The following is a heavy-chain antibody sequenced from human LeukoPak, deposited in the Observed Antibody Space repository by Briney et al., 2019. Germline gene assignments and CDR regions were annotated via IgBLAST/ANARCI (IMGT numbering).Heavy chain of an antibody. CDR1: GYTFTSYD. CDR3: ARDFQDFWSGYYTRWVNYYMDV. Sequence: GASVKVSCKASGYTFTSYDINWVRQATGQGLEWMGWMNPNSGNTGYAQKFQGRVTMTRNTSISTAYMELSSLRSEDTAVYYCARDFQDFWSGYYTRWVNYYMDVWGKGTTVTVSS. CDR2: MNPNSGNT. J-gene: IGHJ6*03. D-gene: IGHD3-3*01. V-gene: IGHV1-8*01.